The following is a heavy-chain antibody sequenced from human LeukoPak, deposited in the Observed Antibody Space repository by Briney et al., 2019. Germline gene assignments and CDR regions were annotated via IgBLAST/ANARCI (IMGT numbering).Heavy chain of an antibody. CDR3: ARERIAVAGGNYYYYYGMDV. CDR2: ISSSGSTI. CDR1: GFTFSDYY. D-gene: IGHD6-19*01. J-gene: IGHJ6*02. V-gene: IGHV3-11*04. Sequence: GGSLRLSYAASGFTFSDYYMSWIRQAPGKGLEWVSYISSSGSTIYYADSVKGRFTISRDNAKNSLYLQMNSLRAEDTAVYYCARERIAVAGGNYYYYYGMDVWGQGTTVTVSS.